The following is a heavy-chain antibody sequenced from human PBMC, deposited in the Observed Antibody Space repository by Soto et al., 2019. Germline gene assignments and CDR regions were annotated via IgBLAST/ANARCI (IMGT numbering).Heavy chain of an antibody. Sequence: SETLSLTCTVSGGSISSGGYYWSWIRQPPGKGLEWIGYIYYSGSTNYNPSLKSRVTISVDTSKNQFSLKLSSVTAADTAVYYCARVHTGYSSSPHYYYYYGMDVWGQGTTVTVYS. CDR1: GGSISSGGYY. CDR3: ARVHTGYSSSPHYYYYYGMDV. D-gene: IGHD6-6*01. J-gene: IGHJ6*02. CDR2: IYYSGST. V-gene: IGHV4-61*08.